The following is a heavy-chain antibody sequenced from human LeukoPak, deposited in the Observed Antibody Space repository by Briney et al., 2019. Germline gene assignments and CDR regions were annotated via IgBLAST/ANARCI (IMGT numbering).Heavy chain of an antibody. CDR2: ISGSGGST. V-gene: IGHV3-23*01. D-gene: IGHD6-13*01. Sequence: GGSLRLSCAASGFTFSSYAMSWVRQAPGTGLEWVSGISGSGGSTYYADSGKGRFTISRDNSKNTLYLQMDRLRAEDTAVYYCAKGPVAAADNWFDPWGQGTLVTVSS. J-gene: IGHJ5*02. CDR3: AKGPVAAADNWFDP. CDR1: GFTFSSYA.